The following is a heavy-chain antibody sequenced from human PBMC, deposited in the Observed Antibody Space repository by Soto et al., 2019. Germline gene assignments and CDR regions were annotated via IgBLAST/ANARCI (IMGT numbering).Heavy chain of an antibody. CDR2: ITDDSSHI. Sequence: GGSLRLSCAASGFMFSAYTMTWVRQSPGKGLEWLASITDDSSHIDYADSVRGRFTVSRDNARKSVYLQMDSLGAEDTAIYYCATPYYYNHWGPGTLVAVSS. D-gene: IGHD3-22*01. V-gene: IGHV3-21*01. J-gene: IGHJ5*02. CDR1: GFMFSAYT. CDR3: ATPYYYNH.